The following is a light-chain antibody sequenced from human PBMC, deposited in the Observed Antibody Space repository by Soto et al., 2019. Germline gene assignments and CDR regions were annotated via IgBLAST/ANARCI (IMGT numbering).Light chain of an antibody. CDR1: PSISSW. J-gene: IGKJ5*01. CDR3: QPYSHIST. CDR2: DAS. V-gene: IGKV1-5*01. Sequence: GDIVTITCRASPSISSWLAWYQQKPGNSPKLLIYDASSLESGVPSRFSGSGSGTDFTFTISRLQTEDIATYYCQPYSHISTCGGGTRLEIK.